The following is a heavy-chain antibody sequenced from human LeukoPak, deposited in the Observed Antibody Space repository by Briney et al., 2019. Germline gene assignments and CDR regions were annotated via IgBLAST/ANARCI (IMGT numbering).Heavy chain of an antibody. J-gene: IGHJ4*02. CDR3: ARDRVVVAAQGLDY. V-gene: IGHV3-30*04. Sequence: GGSLRLSCAASGSTFSSYAMHWVRQAPGKGLEWVAVISYDGSNKYYADSVKGRFTISRDNSKNTLYLQMNSLRAEDTAVYYCARDRVVVAAQGLDYWGQGTLVTVSS. D-gene: IGHD2-15*01. CDR2: ISYDGSNK. CDR1: GSTFSSYA.